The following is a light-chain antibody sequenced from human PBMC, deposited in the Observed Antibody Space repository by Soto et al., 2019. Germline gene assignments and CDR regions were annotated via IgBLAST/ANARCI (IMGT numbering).Light chain of an antibody. J-gene: IGKJ5*01. V-gene: IGKV3-11*01. Sequence: EIVLTQSPATLSLSPGERATLSCRASQSVSSYLDWYQQKPGQAPRLLIYDASNRATGIPARFSGSGSGTDFTLTISSREPEDFPVYYCQQRSNWPPITFGQGTRLEIK. CDR3: QQRSNWPPIT. CDR2: DAS. CDR1: QSVSSY.